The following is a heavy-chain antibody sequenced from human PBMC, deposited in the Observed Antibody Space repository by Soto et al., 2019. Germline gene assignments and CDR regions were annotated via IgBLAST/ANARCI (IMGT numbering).Heavy chain of an antibody. CDR2: IRSKAYGGTT. CDR3: TRYMVRGFLTPYYYYCMVV. J-gene: IGHJ6*02. V-gene: IGHV3-49*03. D-gene: IGHD3-10*01. Sequence: GGSLRLSCTASGFTFGDYAMSWFRQAPGKGLEWVGFIRSKAYGGTTEYAASVKGRFTISRDDSKSIAYLQMNSLKTEDTAVYYCTRYMVRGFLTPYYYYCMVVWGQGTTVTVSS. CDR1: GFTFGDYA.